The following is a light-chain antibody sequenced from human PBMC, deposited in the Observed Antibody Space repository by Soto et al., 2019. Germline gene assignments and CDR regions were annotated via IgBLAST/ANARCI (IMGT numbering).Light chain of an antibody. CDR1: QSIGSN. CDR2: DAS. V-gene: IGKV3-11*01. Sequence: EIVLTQSPATLSLFPGERATLSCRASQSIGSNLAWLQQKPGQASRLLIHDASNRATGTPARFSGSGSGTDFTLTISSLEPEDFAVYYCQQRSNWPPLTFGGGTKVEIK. CDR3: QQRSNWPPLT. J-gene: IGKJ4*01.